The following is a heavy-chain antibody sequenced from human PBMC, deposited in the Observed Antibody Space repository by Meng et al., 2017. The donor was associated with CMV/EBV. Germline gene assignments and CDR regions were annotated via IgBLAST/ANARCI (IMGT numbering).Heavy chain of an antibody. CDR1: GFTFDDYA. V-gene: IGHV3-43D*03. D-gene: IGHD4-11*01. CDR3: AKGHSNFAGVFPESDGDYFDY. Sequence: GESLKISCAASGFTFDDYAMHWVRQAPGKGLEWVSLISWDGGSTYYADSVKGRFTISRDNSKNSLYLQMNSLRAEDTALYYCAKGHSNFAGVFPESDGDYFDYWGQGTLVTVSS. CDR2: ISWDGGST. J-gene: IGHJ4*02.